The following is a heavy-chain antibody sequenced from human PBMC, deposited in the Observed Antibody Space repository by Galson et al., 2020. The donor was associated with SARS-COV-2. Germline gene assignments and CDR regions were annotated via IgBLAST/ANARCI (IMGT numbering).Heavy chain of an antibody. V-gene: IGHV6-1*01. Sequence: SQTLSLTCAISRDSVSSNSAAWNWIRQSPSSGLELLGRTYYRSQWSTDYAVSVKRRITINPDTSKNQFSLQLNSVTPGDTAIYYCAGRVAGAGSLHILGQGTMVIVSS. D-gene: IGHD6-19*01. CDR1: RDSVSSNSAA. CDR2: TYYRSQWST. CDR3: AGRVAGAGSLHI. J-gene: IGHJ3*02.